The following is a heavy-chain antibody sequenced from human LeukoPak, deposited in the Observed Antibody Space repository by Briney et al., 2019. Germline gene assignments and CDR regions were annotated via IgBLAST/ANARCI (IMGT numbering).Heavy chain of an antibody. CDR3: ARERGYCSSTSCLGGAFDI. V-gene: IGHV3-48*04. D-gene: IGHD2-2*01. Sequence: PGGSLRLSCAASGFTFSSDSMNWVRQAPGKGLEWVSYISKNSDLKSHADSVKGRFTIFRDNAKNSLFLQMNSLRAEDTAVYYCARERGYCSSTSCLGGAFDIWGQGTMVTVSS. CDR1: GFTFSSDS. J-gene: IGHJ3*02. CDR2: ISKNSDLK.